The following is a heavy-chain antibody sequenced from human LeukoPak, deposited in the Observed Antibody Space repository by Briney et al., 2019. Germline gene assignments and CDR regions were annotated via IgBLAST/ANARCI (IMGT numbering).Heavy chain of an antibody. CDR1: GFTFSSSV. CDR2: ISGSGGTT. D-gene: IGHD3-16*01. CDR3: AKGPPSVGANAFHI. V-gene: IGHV3-23*01. Sequence: GGSLRLSCAASGFTFSSSVMTWVRQAPGKGLEWVSTISGSGGTTYYADSVKGRFTISRDNSKNTLYLEMDSLRADDTAVYSCAKGPPSVGANAFHIWGQGTMVTVSS. J-gene: IGHJ3*02.